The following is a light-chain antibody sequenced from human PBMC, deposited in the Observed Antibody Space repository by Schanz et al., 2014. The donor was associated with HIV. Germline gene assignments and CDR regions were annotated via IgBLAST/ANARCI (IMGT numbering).Light chain of an antibody. Sequence: EIVLTQSPATLSLSPGERATLSCRASQSVSSYLAWYQQKPGQAPRLLIHDASNRATGIPARFSGTGSGTDFTLTISSLEPEDYAVYYCQQYGSLPWTFGQGTKVEIK. CDR3: QQYGSLPWT. CDR2: DAS. J-gene: IGKJ1*01. CDR1: QSVSSY. V-gene: IGKV3-11*01.